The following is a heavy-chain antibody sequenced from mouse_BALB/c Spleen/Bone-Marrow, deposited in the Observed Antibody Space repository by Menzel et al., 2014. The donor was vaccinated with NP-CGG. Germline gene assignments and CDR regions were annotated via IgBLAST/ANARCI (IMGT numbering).Heavy chain of an antibody. Sequence: EVQGVESGGGLVQPGGSRKLSCAASGFTFSDYGMAWVRQAPGKGPEWVAFISNLAYSIYYADTVTGRFTISRENAKNTLYLEMSSLRSEDTAMYYCARDQVYYYGSSYGYLDVWGAGTTVTVSS. J-gene: IGHJ1*01. V-gene: IGHV5-15*02. CDR2: ISNLAYSI. CDR3: ARDQVYYYGSSYGYLDV. D-gene: IGHD1-1*01. CDR1: GFTFSDYG.